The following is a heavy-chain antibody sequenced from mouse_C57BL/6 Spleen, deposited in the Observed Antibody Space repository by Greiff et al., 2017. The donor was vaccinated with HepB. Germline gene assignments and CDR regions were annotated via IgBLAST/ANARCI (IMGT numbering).Heavy chain of an antibody. J-gene: IGHJ1*03. V-gene: IGHV14-3*01. CDR3: ARSRGKPLYWYFDV. D-gene: IGHD2-1*01. Sequence: EVKLMESVAELVRPGASVKLSCTASGFNIKNTYMHWVKQRPEQGLEWIGRIDPANGNTKYAPKFQGKATITADTSSNTAYLQLSSLTSEDTAIYYCARSRGKPLYWYFDVWGTGTTVTVSS. CDR2: IDPANGNT. CDR1: GFNIKNTY.